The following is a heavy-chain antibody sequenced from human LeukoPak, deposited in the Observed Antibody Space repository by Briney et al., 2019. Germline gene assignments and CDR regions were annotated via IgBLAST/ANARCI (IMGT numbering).Heavy chain of an antibody. Sequence: ASVKVSCKASGYTFTGYYMHWVRQAPGQGLEWMGWINPNSGGTNYAQKFQGRVTMTRDTSISTAYMELSRLRSDDTAVYYCARGGTHLHTQQLLNCWGQGTLVTVSS. CDR2: INPNSGGT. CDR3: ARGGTHLHTQQLLNC. CDR1: GYTFTGYY. D-gene: IGHD6-13*01. V-gene: IGHV1-2*02. J-gene: IGHJ4*02.